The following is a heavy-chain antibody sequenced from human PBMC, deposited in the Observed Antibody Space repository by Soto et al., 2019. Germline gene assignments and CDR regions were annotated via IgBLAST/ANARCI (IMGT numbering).Heavy chain of an antibody. CDR1: GGSVTSGIYF. J-gene: IGHJ6*02. CDR3: AREKIIEAVPAGTYHYYGLDV. V-gene: IGHV4-61*01. CDR2: IDYSGST. Sequence: QVQLQESGPGLVKPSETLSLTCSVSGGSVTSGIYFWTWIRQPPGKGLEWIGYIDYSGSTNYNPSLRSRLTISLDTSNNQFSLRLSSVTAADTALYFCAREKIIEAVPAGTYHYYGLDVWGQGTTVTVSS. D-gene: IGHD2-2*01.